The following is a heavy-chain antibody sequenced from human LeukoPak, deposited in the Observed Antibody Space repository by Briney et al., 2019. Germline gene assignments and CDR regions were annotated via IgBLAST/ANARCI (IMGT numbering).Heavy chain of an antibody. CDR2: INPNSGGT. J-gene: IGHJ5*02. Sequence: ASVKVSCKASGYTFTGYYMHWVRQAPGQGLEWMGWINPNSGGTNYAQKFQGRVTMTRDTSISTAYMELSRLRSGDTAVYYCAREVQLRFLEWLPSPNWFDPWGQGTLVTVSS. CDR3: AREVQLRFLEWLPSPNWFDP. CDR1: GYTFTGYY. D-gene: IGHD3-3*01. V-gene: IGHV1-2*02.